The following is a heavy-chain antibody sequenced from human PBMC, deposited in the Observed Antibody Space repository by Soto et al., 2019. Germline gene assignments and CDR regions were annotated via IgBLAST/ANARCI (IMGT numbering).Heavy chain of an antibody. CDR3: AKPYSSGWYEFDY. CDR1: GFTFSSYA. V-gene: IGHV3-23*01. D-gene: IGHD6-19*01. J-gene: IGHJ4*02. CDR2: ISGSGGST. Sequence: EVQLLESGGGLVQPGGSLRLSCAASGFTFSSYAMSWVRQAPGKGLEWVSAISGSGGSTYYADSVKGRFTISRDNSKNKLYLQMNSLRAEDTAVYYCAKPYSSGWYEFDYWGQGTLVTVSS.